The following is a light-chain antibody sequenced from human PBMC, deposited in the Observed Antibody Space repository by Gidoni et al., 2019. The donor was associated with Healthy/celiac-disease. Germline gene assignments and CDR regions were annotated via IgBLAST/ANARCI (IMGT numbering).Light chain of an antibody. CDR1: NIGSKN. V-gene: IGLV3-9*01. CDR2: SDS. J-gene: IGLJ2*01. Sequence: SYELPQPLSVSVALGQTARITCGGTNIGSKNVHWYQPKPGQAPVLFNYSDSHPPAAIPERFSGSNSGNTATLTISRAQAGDEADYYCQVCDSSTVVFGGGTKLTVL. CDR3: QVCDSSTVV.